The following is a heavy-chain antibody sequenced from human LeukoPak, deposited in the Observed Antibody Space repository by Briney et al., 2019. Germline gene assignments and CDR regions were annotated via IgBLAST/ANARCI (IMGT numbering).Heavy chain of an antibody. J-gene: IGHJ6*02. V-gene: IGHV3-7*03. CDR2: VNRDGSET. CDR3: ARNNGMDV. CDR1: GFALSSHW. Sequence: GGSLRLSCAASGFALSSHWMTWVRQVPGRGPEWVANVNRDGSETYYLDSVKGQFTISKDNAKNSLYLQMNSLRAEDTALYHCARNNGMDVWGQGTTVIVSS.